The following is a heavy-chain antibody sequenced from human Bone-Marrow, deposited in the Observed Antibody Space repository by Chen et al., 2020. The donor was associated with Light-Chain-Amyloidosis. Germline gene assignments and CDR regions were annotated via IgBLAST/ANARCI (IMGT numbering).Heavy chain of an antibody. CDR1: GGSISSYY. V-gene: IGHV4-59*01. Sequence: QVQLQESGPGLVKPSETLSLTCTVSGGSISSYYWSWIRQPPGKGLEWIGYIYYSGSTNYNPSLKSRVTISVDTSKNQFSLKLSSVTAADTAVYYCARAPTVTGWFDPWGQGTLVTVSS. CDR3: ARAPTVTGWFDP. CDR2: IYYSGST. J-gene: IGHJ5*02. D-gene: IGHD4-17*01.